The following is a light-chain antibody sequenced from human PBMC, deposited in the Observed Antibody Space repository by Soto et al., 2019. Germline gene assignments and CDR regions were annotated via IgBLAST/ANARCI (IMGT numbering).Light chain of an antibody. CDR2: AAS. CDR3: QQSYSTPIT. J-gene: IGKJ5*01. V-gene: IGKV1-39*01. Sequence: DIQMTQSPSTLSASVGDRVTITCRASQGISSYLAWYQQKPGKAPKLLIYAASSLQSGVPSRFSGSGSGTDFTLTISSLQPEDFATYYCQQSYSTPITFGQRTRLAI. CDR1: QGISSY.